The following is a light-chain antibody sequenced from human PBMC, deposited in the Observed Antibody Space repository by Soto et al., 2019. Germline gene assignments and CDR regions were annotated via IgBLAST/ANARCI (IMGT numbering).Light chain of an antibody. CDR2: GVS. V-gene: IGKV3-20*01. Sequence: EIVLTQSPVTLSLSPGERATLSCRASQSVSSYLAWYQQKPGQAPRLLMYGVSSRATGIPDRFSGSGSGTDFTLTISRLEPEDFAVYYCQQYGSSPPITFGQGTRLEIK. CDR3: QQYGSSPPIT. CDR1: QSVSSY. J-gene: IGKJ5*01.